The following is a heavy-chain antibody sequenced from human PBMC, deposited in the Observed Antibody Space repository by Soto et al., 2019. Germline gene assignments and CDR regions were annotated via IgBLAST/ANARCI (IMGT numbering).Heavy chain of an antibody. D-gene: IGHD3-22*01. CDR3: ARTEDYYYDSSGAFDI. CDR2: ISYDGSDK. CDR1: GFIFRSYA. J-gene: IGHJ3*02. Sequence: PGGSLRLSCAASGFIFRSYAMHWVRQAPGKGLEWVTVISYDGSDKYYADSVKGRFTISRDNAKNSLYLQMNSLRAEDTAVYYCARTEDYYYDSSGAFDIWGQGTMVTVSS. V-gene: IGHV3-30-3*01.